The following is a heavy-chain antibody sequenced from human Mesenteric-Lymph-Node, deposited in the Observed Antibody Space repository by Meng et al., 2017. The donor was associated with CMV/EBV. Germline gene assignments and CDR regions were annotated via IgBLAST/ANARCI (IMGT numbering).Heavy chain of an antibody. Sequence: GESLKISCAASGFTFSSYAVSWVRQAPGKGLEWISYISSSGSSTYYSDSVKGRFTVSRDNAKNSLFLQMNSLRADDTAIYYCAKARGIDDYWGQGTLVTVSS. CDR2: ISSSGSST. CDR1: GFTFSSYA. V-gene: IGHV3-48*03. CDR3: AKARGIDDY. J-gene: IGHJ4*02. D-gene: IGHD1-26*01.